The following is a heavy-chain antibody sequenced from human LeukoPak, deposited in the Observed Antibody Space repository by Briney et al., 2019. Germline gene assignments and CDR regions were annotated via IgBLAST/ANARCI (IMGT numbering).Heavy chain of an antibody. CDR3: ARGSAYYGSGSLQIRTRYYYYYMDV. CDR1: GFTFSSYE. CDR2: ISSFSSTI. V-gene: IGHV3-48*03. Sequence: PGGSLRLSCEASGFTFSSYEMNWVRQAPGKGLEWVSYISSFSSTIYYADSVEGRFTISRDNAKNSLYLQMNSLRAEDTAVYYCARGSAYYGSGSLQIRTRYYYYYMDVWGKGTTVTVSS. J-gene: IGHJ6*03. D-gene: IGHD3-10*01.